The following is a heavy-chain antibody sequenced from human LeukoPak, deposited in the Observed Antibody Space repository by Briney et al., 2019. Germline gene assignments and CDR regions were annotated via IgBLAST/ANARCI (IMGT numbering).Heavy chain of an antibody. Sequence: SETLSLTCAVSGYSIISGYYWGWIRQPPGKGLEWIGSIYHSGTTYYNPSLRSRVTISVDTSKNQFSLKLNSVTAADTAVYYCARDCSTTCKYFQDWGQGTLVTVSS. CDR3: ARDCSTTCKYFQD. J-gene: IGHJ1*01. CDR2: IYHSGTT. CDR1: GYSIISGYY. V-gene: IGHV4-38-2*02. D-gene: IGHD2-2*01.